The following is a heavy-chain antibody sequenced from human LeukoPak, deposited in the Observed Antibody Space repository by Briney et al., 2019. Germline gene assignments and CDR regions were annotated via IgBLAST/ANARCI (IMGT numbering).Heavy chain of an antibody. CDR2: IYYSGST. V-gene: IGHV4-39*01. D-gene: IGHD6-13*01. CDR1: GGSISSSSYY. J-gene: IGHJ4*02. Sequence: SETLSLTCTVSGGSISSSSYYWGWIRHPPVKGLEWIGPIYYSGSTYYNPSLKSRVIISVDTSKTQFSLKLRSGTAAHTAVYYCATGYTSNCPYNWGQGTLVTVSS. CDR3: ATGYTSNCPYN.